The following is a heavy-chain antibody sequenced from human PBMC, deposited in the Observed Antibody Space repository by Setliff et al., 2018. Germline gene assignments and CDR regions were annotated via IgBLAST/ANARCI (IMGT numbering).Heavy chain of an antibody. CDR3: TTVPSRSPVITPGAFDL. CDR1: GFSFSSYS. J-gene: IGHJ3*01. V-gene: IGHV3-48*01. CDR2: ISGPATDM. D-gene: IGHD1-20*01. Sequence: GGSLRLSCAASGFSFSSYSMNWVRQAPGKGLEWISSISGPATDMYYADSVKGRFTVSRDNAKNSLSLQMNSLRAEDTAVYYCTTVPSRSPVITPGAFDLWGQGTMVTVSS.